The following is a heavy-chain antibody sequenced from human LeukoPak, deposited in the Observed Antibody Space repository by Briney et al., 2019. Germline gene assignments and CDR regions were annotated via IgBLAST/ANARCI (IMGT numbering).Heavy chain of an antibody. Sequence: ASVKVSCKASGYTFTGYYMHWVRQAPGQGLEWMGWINPNSGGTNYAQKFQGRVTMTRDTSISTAYMELSRLRSDDTAVYYCAREGTGDLSEGTFDYWGQGTLVTVSS. D-gene: IGHD7-27*01. CDR1: GYTFTGYY. CDR2: INPNSGGT. J-gene: IGHJ4*02. CDR3: AREGTGDLSEGTFDY. V-gene: IGHV1-2*02.